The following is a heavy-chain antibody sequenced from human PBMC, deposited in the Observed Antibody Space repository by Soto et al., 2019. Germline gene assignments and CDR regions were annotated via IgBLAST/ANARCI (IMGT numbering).Heavy chain of an antibody. D-gene: IGHD3-22*01. J-gene: IGHJ4*02. Sequence: QVQLVESGGGVVQPGRSLRLSCAASGFTFSSYAMHWVRQAPGKGLEWVAVISYDGSNKYYADSVKGRFTISRDNSKNTLYLQMNSLRAEDTAVYYCARAERVYYDSSGYYWANDYWGQGTLVTVSS. CDR1: GFTFSSYA. V-gene: IGHV3-30-3*01. CDR2: ISYDGSNK. CDR3: ARAERVYYDSSGYYWANDY.